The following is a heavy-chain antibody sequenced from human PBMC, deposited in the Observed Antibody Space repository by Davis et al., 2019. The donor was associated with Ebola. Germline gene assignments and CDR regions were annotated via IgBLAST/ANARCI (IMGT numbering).Heavy chain of an antibody. CDR1: GDSVSGSSGA. CDR3: ARGWLRTGFDY. J-gene: IGHJ4*02. CDR2: TYYSSKWYT. D-gene: IGHD5-12*01. Sequence: HSQTLSLTCAISGDSVSGSSGAWNWIRQSPSRGLEWLGRTYYSSKWYTDSTLSVKSRITISADTAKNQLSLHLDSVTPEDTAVYYCARGWLRTGFDYWGQGTLVTVSA. V-gene: IGHV6-1*01.